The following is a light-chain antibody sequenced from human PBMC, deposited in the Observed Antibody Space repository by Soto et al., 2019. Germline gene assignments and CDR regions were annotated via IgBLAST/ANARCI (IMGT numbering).Light chain of an antibody. V-gene: IGKV3-11*01. CDR3: HQRQSWPRT. CDR1: QYVGTR. Sequence: EIVLTQSPATLSSPPGETATLSCRASQYVGTRLAWYQHKPGQAPRLLIYQTSLRAAGIPARFSASGSGTDFTLTISDVQPEDFALYYCHQRQSWPRTFGQGTKVDIK. CDR2: QTS. J-gene: IGKJ1*01.